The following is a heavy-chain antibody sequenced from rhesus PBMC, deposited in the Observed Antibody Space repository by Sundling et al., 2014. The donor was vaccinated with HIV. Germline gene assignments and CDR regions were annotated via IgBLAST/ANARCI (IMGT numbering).Heavy chain of an antibody. CDR1: GGSISSNY. CDR3: ARDNPADSGLDS. V-gene: IGHV4-160*01. Sequence: QVHLQESGPGLVKPSETLSLTCAVSGGSISSNYWSWIRQPPGKGLEWIGYIFGSGGSTYYNPSLRSRVTISTDTSKNQFSLKLTSVTAADTAVYYCARDNPADSGLDSWGQGVVVTVSS. CDR2: IFGSGGST. J-gene: IGHJ6*01.